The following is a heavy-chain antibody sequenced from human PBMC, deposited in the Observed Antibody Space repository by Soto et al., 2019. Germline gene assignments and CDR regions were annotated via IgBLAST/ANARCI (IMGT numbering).Heavy chain of an antibody. CDR3: AHRRSLQYYDFWSGYGDWFDP. CDR2: IYWDDDK. V-gene: IGHV2-5*02. D-gene: IGHD3-3*01. J-gene: IGHJ5*02. Sequence: SGPTLVKPTQTLTLTCTFSGFSLSTSGVGVGWIRQPPGKALEWLALIYWDDDKRYSPSLKSRLTITKDTSKNQVVLKMTNMDPVDTATYYCAHRRSLQYYDFWSGYGDWFDPWGQGTLVTVSS. CDR1: GFSLSTSGVG.